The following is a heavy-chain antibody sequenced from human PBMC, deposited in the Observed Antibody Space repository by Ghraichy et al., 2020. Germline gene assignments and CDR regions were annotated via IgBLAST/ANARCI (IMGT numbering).Heavy chain of an antibody. CDR3: ARDLPLGTRGLKAS. V-gene: IGHV3-7*01. Sequence: GGSLRLSCAASGFTFSAFWMTWVRQAPGKGLEWVANIRQDGGAQNYVDSVKGRFFVSRDNPRNSLYLQMSDLRAEDTAVYYCARDLPLGTRGLKASWGQGTLVTVSS. D-gene: IGHD1-1*01. J-gene: IGHJ4*02. CDR2: IRQDGGAQ. CDR1: GFTFSAFW.